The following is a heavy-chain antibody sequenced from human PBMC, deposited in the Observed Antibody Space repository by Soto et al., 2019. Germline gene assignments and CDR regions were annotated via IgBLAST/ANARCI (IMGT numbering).Heavy chain of an antibody. Sequence: SGGSLRLSWAASGFTFSSCAMSWVLQAPWKGLEWVSAISGSGASTYYADSVKGRFTISRDNSKNTLYLQMNSLRAEDTAVYYCAKDHDYYSYYYMDVWGNGTTVTVSS. J-gene: IGHJ6*03. V-gene: IGHV3-23*01. CDR1: GFTFSSCA. CDR3: AKDHDYYSYYYMDV. CDR2: ISGSGAST.